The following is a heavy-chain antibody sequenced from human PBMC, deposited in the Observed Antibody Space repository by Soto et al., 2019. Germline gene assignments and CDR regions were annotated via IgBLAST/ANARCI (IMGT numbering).Heavy chain of an antibody. V-gene: IGHV1-2*04. CDR3: ARGYYDFWSGYPSFFGAYYYGMDV. J-gene: IGHJ6*02. CDR1: GYTFTGYY. Sequence: ASVKVSCKASGYTFTGYYMHWVRQAPGQGXEWMGWINPNSGGTNYAQKFQGWVTMTRDTSISTAYMELSRLRSDDTAVYYCARGYYDFWSGYPSFFGAYYYGMDVWGQGTTVTVSS. D-gene: IGHD3-3*01. CDR2: INPNSGGT.